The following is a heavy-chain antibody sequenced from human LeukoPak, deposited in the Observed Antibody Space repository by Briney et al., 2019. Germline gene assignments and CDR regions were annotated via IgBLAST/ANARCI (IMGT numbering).Heavy chain of an antibody. J-gene: IGHJ4*02. CDR3: ARLDYSRVYVY. CDR1: GFPFTTYW. Sequence: PGGSLRLSCAASGFPFTTYWVSWVRQAPGKGLEWLANIKPDGSERYYVDSVKGRFTISRDNAGDSLSLQMNSLKAEDTAIYYCARLDYSRVYVYWGQGTLVTVSS. D-gene: IGHD4-11*01. V-gene: IGHV3-7*01. CDR2: IKPDGSER.